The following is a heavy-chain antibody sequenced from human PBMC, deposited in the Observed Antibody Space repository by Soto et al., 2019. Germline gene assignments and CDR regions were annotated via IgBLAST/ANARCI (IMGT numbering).Heavy chain of an antibody. Sequence: QVQLVESGGGVVQPGGSLRLSCAASGFTFSYGLHWVRQAPGKGLEWVAVIWWDGSNKIYEDSVKGRFTISRDNSKKTLYLEMKSLRADDTAIDYCAGEGYCSGGGCYSGMDVWGQGTTVTVSS. J-gene: IGHJ6*02. CDR1: GFTFSYG. D-gene: IGHD2-15*01. CDR3: AGEGYCSGGGCYSGMDV. CDR2: IWWDGSNK. V-gene: IGHV3-33*01.